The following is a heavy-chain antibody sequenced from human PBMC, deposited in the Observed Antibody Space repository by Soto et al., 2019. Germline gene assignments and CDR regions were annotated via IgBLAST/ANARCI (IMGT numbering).Heavy chain of an antibody. Sequence: QVQLQESGPGLVKPSQTLSLTCTVSGGSISSGGYYWSWIRQHPGKGLEWIGYIYYSGSTYYNPSLKSRVTISVDTSKNQFSLKLRSVTAADTAVYYCARGRLYYDSSGYYYDAFDIWGQGTMVTVSS. J-gene: IGHJ3*02. CDR3: ARGRLYYDSSGYYYDAFDI. CDR1: GGSISSGGYY. CDR2: IYYSGST. D-gene: IGHD3-22*01. V-gene: IGHV4-31*03.